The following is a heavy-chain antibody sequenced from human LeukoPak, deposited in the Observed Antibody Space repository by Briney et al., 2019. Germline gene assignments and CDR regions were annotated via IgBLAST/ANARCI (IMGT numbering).Heavy chain of an antibody. CDR3: VSFYETY. Sequence: GGSLRLSCAASGFTFSSYSMNWVRQAPGKGLEWVSAISGSGGSTYYADSVKGRFTISKDNAKNTVYLQMNSLRAEDTAVYYCVSFYETYWGRGTLVTVSS. V-gene: IGHV3-23*01. J-gene: IGHJ4*02. CDR1: GFTFSSYS. CDR2: ISGSGGST. D-gene: IGHD2/OR15-2a*01.